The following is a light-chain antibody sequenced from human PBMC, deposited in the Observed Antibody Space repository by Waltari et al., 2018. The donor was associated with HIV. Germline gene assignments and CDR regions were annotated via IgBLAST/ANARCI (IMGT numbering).Light chain of an antibody. V-gene: IGKV3-15*01. CDR2: GAS. Sequence: EIVMKQSPATLSVSPGERATPPCRARQGDSSNFAWYQHKPRQAPRLFIYGASTRATGIPARFSGSASRTDFPLTISRLQSEDFAVYYCQQYSNWPRTFGQGTKVEIK. J-gene: IGKJ1*01. CDR3: QQYSNWPRT. CDR1: QGDSSN.